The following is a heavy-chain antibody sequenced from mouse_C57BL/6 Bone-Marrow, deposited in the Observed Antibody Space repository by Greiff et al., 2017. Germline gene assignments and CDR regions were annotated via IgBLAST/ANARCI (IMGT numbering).Heavy chain of an antibody. CDR3: ARGAGSSHYWYFDV. CDR1: GYTFTSYW. D-gene: IGHD1-1*01. V-gene: IGHV1-59*01. J-gene: IGHJ1*03. CDR2: IDPSDSYT. Sequence: QVQLQQPGAELVRPGTSVKLSCKASGYTFTSYWMHWVKQRPGQGLEWIGVIDPSDSYTNYNQKFKGKATLTVDTSSSTAYMQLSSLTSEDSAVYYCARGAGSSHYWYFDVWGTGTTVTVSS.